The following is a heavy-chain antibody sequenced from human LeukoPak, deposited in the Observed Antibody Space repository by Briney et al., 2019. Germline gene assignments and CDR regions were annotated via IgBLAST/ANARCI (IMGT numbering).Heavy chain of an antibody. Sequence: GGSLRLSCAASGFTFSSYDMHWVRQATGKGLEWVSAIGTAGDTYYPGSVKGRFTISGENAKNSWYLQMNSLRAGDTAVYSCAKAPGYCSSTSCYSLDYWGQGTLVTVSS. CDR1: GFTFSSYD. J-gene: IGHJ4*02. V-gene: IGHV3-13*01. CDR3: AKAPGYCSSTSCYSLDY. CDR2: IGTAGDT. D-gene: IGHD2-2*01.